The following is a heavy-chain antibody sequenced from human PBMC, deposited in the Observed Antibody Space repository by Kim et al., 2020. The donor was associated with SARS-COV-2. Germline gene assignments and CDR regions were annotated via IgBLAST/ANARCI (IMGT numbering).Heavy chain of an antibody. CDR1: GGSFSGYY. CDR2: INHSGST. V-gene: IGHV4-34*01. J-gene: IGHJ6*02. Sequence: SETLSLTCAVYGGSFSGYYWSWIRQPPGKGLAWIGEINHSGSTNYNPSLKSRVTISVDTSKNQFSLKLSSVTAADTAVYYCARGRRSNYGMDVWGQGTTVTVSS. CDR3: ARGRRSNYGMDV.